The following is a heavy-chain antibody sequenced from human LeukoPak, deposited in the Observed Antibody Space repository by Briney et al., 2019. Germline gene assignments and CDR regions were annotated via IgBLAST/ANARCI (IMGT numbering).Heavy chain of an antibody. Sequence: PGGSLRLSCAASGFTFSSYEMNWVRQAPGKGLEWVSYISSSGSTIYYADSVKGRFTISRDNAKNSLYLQMNSLRAEDTAVYYCAAFIAVASTYYFDYWGQGTLVTVSS. D-gene: IGHD6-19*01. CDR2: ISSSGSTI. CDR3: AAFIAVASTYYFDY. V-gene: IGHV3-48*03. J-gene: IGHJ4*02. CDR1: GFTFSSYE.